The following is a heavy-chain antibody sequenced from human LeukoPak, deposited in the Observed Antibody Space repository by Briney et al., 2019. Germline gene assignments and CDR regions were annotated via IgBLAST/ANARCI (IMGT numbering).Heavy chain of an antibody. D-gene: IGHD3-10*01. CDR3: ARGRVGYYGSGSYYLTPPFDY. CDR1: GFTFSSYS. J-gene: IGHJ4*02. V-gene: IGHV3-21*01. CDR2: ISSSSSYI. Sequence: GGSLRLSCAASGFTFSSYSMNWVRQAPGKGLEWVSSISSSSSYIYYADSVKGRFTISRDNAKNSLYLQMNSLRAEDTAVYYCARGRVGYYGSGSYYLTPPFDYWGQGTLVTVSS.